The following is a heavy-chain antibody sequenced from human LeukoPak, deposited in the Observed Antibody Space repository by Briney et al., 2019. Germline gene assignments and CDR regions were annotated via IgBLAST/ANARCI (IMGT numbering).Heavy chain of an antibody. CDR3: ARETEIAAAGRIPHDAFDI. CDR1: GFTFSSYA. Sequence: PGGSLRLSCAASGFTFSSYAMHWVRQAPGKGLEWVAVISYDGSNKYYADSVKGRFTISRDNSKNTLYLQMNSLRAEDTAVYYCARETEIAAAGRIPHDAFDIWGQGTMVTVSS. CDR2: ISYDGSNK. D-gene: IGHD6-13*01. V-gene: IGHV3-30-3*01. J-gene: IGHJ3*02.